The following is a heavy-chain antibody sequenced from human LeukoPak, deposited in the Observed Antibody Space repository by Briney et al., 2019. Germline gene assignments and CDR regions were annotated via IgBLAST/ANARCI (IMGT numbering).Heavy chain of an antibody. V-gene: IGHV4-34*01. D-gene: IGHD6-6*01. J-gene: IGHJ6*03. CDR3: ARGKYSSSSSYYYYYMDV. CDR1: GGSFSGYY. Sequence: SETLSLTCAVYGGSFSGYYWSWIRQPPGKGLEWIGEINHSGSTNYNPSLKSRVTISVDTSKNQFSLKLSSVTVADTAVYYCARGKYSSSSSYYYYYMDVWGKGTTVTVSS. CDR2: INHSGST.